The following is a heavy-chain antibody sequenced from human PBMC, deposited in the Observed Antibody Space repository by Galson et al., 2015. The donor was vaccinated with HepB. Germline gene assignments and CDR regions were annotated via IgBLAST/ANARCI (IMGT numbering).Heavy chain of an antibody. CDR2: ISAYNGNT. CDR3: ARDAHYYDSSGYYEY. D-gene: IGHD3-22*01. Sequence: SVKVSCKASGYTFTSYGISWVRQAPGQGLEWMGWISAYNGNTNYAQKPQGRVTMTRDTSTSTVYMELSSLRSEDTAVYYCARDAHYYDSSGYYEYWGQGTLVTVSS. CDR1: GYTFTSYG. V-gene: IGHV1-18*01. J-gene: IGHJ4*02.